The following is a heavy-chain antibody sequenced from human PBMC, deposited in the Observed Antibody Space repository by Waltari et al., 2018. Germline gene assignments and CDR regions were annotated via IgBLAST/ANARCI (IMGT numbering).Heavy chain of an antibody. D-gene: IGHD3-16*02. V-gene: IGHV4-34*01. Sequence: QVQLQQWGAGLLKPSETLSLTCAVYGGSFSGYHWSWIRQPPGKGLEWIGEINHSGSTNYNPSLKSRVTISVDTSKNQFCLKLSSVTAADTAVYYCAREVDYIWGSYRKGGWFDPWGQGTLVTVSS. CDR3: AREVDYIWGSYRKGGWFDP. J-gene: IGHJ5*02. CDR2: INHSGST. CDR1: GGSFSGYH.